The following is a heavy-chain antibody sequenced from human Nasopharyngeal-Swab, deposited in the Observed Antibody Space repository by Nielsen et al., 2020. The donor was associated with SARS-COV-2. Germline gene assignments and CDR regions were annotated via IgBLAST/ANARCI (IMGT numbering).Heavy chain of an antibody. CDR1: GFTFSNYD. J-gene: IGHJ6*04. CDR3: ARGCGSGCPWGMDV. CDR2: IGTAGDT. V-gene: IGHV3-13*01. Sequence: GGSLRLSCAASGFTFSNYDIHWVRQAAGKGLEWVSGIGTAGDTYYQGSVKGRFTISRENAKKSLYLQMNSLRAGDTAVYYCARGCGSGCPWGMDVWGYGTTVTVSS. D-gene: IGHD6-19*01.